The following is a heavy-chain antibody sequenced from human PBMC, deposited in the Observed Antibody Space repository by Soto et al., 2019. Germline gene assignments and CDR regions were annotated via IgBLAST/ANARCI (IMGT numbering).Heavy chain of an antibody. J-gene: IGHJ5*02. CDR3: ARGSIAEAGNWFDP. CDR2: INPNSGGK. Sequence: ASVKVSCKASGYTFTGYYMHWVRQAPGQGLEWMGWINPNSGGKNYAQKFQGRVTMTRDTSISTAYMELSRLRSDDTAVYYCARGSIAEAGNWFDPWGQGTLVTVSS. CDR1: GYTFTGYY. V-gene: IGHV1-2*02. D-gene: IGHD6-13*01.